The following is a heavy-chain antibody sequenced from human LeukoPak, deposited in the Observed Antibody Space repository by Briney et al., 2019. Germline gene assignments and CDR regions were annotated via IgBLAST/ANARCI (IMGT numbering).Heavy chain of an antibody. Sequence: GGSLRPSCAASGFTFSSYGIHWVRQAPGKGLEWVAFIRYDGSNKYYADSVKGRFTISRDNSKSTLYLHMNSLRGDDTAVYYCAKDLRAAADGTYFDYWGRGTLVTVSS. D-gene: IGHD6-13*01. CDR1: GFTFSSYG. J-gene: IGHJ4*02. CDR2: IRYDGSNK. V-gene: IGHV3-30*02. CDR3: AKDLRAAADGTYFDY.